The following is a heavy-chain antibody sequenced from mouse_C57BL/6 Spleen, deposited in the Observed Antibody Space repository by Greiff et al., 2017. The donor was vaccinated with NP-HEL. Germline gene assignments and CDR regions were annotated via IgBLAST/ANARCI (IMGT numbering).Heavy chain of an antibody. CDR1: GYAFSSYW. J-gene: IGHJ4*01. CDR2: IYPGDGDT. CDR3: ARSIYDGYYGGYAMDY. V-gene: IGHV1-80*01. Sequence: QVHVKQSGAELVKPGASVKISCKASGYAFSSYWMNWVKQRPGKGLEWIGQIYPGDGDTNYNGKFKGKATLTADKSSSTAYMQLSSLTSEDSAVYFCARSIYDGYYGGYAMDYWGQGTSVTVSS. D-gene: IGHD2-3*01.